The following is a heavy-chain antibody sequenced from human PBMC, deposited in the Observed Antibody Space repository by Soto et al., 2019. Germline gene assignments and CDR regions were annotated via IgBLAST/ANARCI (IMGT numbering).Heavy chain of an antibody. J-gene: IGHJ5*02. D-gene: IGHD2-2*01. CDR3: ARAWVVVPAAISMYFRGYWFDP. Sequence: GASVKVSCKASGYTFTGYYIHWVRQAPGQGLEWMGWISAYNGNTNYAQKLQGRVTMTTDTSTSTAYMELRSLRSDDTAVYYCARAWVVVPAAISMYFRGYWFDPWGQGTLVTVSS. V-gene: IGHV1-18*04. CDR2: ISAYNGNT. CDR1: GYTFTGYY.